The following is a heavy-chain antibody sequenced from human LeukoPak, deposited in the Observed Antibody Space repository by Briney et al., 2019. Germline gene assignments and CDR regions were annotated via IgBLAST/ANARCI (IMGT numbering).Heavy chain of an antibody. Sequence: SETLSLTCVVSDGSIITNDYWWGWIRQPPGKGLERIETIHHAGTTFYNVSLKSRVTISVDTPNNQVSLRLRSVGAPDTAVYYCARRRDGYNQLDYWGQGTLVTVSS. CDR3: ARRRDGYNQLDY. V-gene: IGHV4-39*01. D-gene: IGHD5-24*01. J-gene: IGHJ4*02. CDR2: IHHAGTT. CDR1: DGSIITNDYW.